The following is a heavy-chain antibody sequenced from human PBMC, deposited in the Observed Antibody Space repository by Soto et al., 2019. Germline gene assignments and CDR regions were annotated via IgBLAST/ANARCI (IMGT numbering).Heavy chain of an antibody. Sequence: EVQLLESGGGWLQPGGSLRLSCAASGFTFSSYAMNWVRQAPGKGLEWVSGITGSGAGSYYSDSVKGRVTISRDNSKNTLYLQMNSLRAEDTAVYYCAKAYSNSWPNDWFDPWSQGTLVTVSS. D-gene: IGHD6-13*01. CDR3: AKAYSNSWPNDWFDP. V-gene: IGHV3-23*01. CDR2: ITGSGAGS. J-gene: IGHJ5*02. CDR1: GFTFSSYA.